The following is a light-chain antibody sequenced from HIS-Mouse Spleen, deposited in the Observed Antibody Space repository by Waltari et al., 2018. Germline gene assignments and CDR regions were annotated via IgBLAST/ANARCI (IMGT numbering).Light chain of an antibody. CDR2: DVS. J-gene: IGLJ2*01. CDR1: SRAVGGYNY. Sequence: QSALTQPASVSGSPGQSITISCTGTSRAVGGYNYVSWYQQHPGKAPKLMIYDVSNRPSGVSNRFSGSKSGNTASLTISGLQAEDEADYYCSSYTSSSTLFGGGTKLTVL. CDR3: SSYTSSSTL. V-gene: IGLV2-14*03.